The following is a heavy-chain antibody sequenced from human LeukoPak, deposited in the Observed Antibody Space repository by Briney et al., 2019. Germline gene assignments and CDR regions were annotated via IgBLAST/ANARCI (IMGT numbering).Heavy chain of an antibody. CDR1: GGSISSYY. Sequence: SETLSLTCTVSGGSISSYYWSWIRQPPGKGLEWIGYIYYSGSTNYNPSLKSRVTISVDTSKNQFSLKLSSVTAADTAVYYCASLTVSRNLWQQLVDYWGQGTLVTVSS. V-gene: IGHV4-59*08. J-gene: IGHJ4*02. D-gene: IGHD6-13*01. CDR3: ASLTVSRNLWQQLVDY. CDR2: IYYSGST.